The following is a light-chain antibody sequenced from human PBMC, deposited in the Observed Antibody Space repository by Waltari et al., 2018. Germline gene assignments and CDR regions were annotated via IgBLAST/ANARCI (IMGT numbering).Light chain of an antibody. CDR1: QSVLYSSNNKNS. CDR3: QQYYSTPNTWT. Sequence: DIVMTQSPDSLAVSLGERATINCKSSQSVLYSSNNKNSLAWYQQKPGQPPKLLICWASTRESGVPDRFSGSGSGTDFTLTISSLQAEDVAVYYCQQYYSTPNTWTFGQGTKVEIK. J-gene: IGKJ1*01. V-gene: IGKV4-1*01. CDR2: WAS.